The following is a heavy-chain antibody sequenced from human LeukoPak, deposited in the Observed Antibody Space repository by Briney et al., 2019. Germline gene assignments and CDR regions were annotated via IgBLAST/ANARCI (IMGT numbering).Heavy chain of an antibody. CDR1: GVSISSGGYS. CDR3: AREGGFYSPLDY. Sequence: SQTLSLTCAVSGVSISSGGYSWSWIRQPRGRGLEGIGYIYHSGSTYYHHSLKSRVTISVDRSKNQFSLKLSSVTAADTAVYYCAREGGFYSPLDYSGQGTLVTVSS. D-gene: IGHD5-18*01. V-gene: IGHV4-30-2*01. CDR2: IYHSGST. J-gene: IGHJ4*02.